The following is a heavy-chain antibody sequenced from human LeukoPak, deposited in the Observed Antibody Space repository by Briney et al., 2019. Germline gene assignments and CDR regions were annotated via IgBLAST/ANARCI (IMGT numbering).Heavy chain of an antibody. V-gene: IGHV4-34*01. D-gene: IGHD3-3*01. CDR2: INHSEST. J-gene: IGHJ5*02. CDR1: GGSFSGYY. CDR3: ARSLYENWFDP. Sequence: PSETLSLTCAVYGGSFSGYYWSWIRQPPGKGLEWIGEINHSESTNYNPSLKSRVTISVDTSKNQFSLKLSSVTAADTAVYYCARSLYENWFDPWGQGTLVTVSS.